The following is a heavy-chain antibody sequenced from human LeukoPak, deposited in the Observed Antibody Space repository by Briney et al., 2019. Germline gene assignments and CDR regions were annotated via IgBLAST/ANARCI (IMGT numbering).Heavy chain of an antibody. CDR2: ISDRGSMT. J-gene: IGHJ4*02. V-gene: IGHV3-23*01. Sequence: EPGGSLRLSCAVSGITLSNYGMSWVRQAPGKGLEWVAGISDRGSMTNYADSVKGRFTISTDHPKNTLYLQMNSLRAEDTAVYFCAKRGVVIRVILVGFHKEAYYFDSWGQGALVTVSS. D-gene: IGHD3-22*01. CDR1: GITLSNYG. CDR3: AKRGVVIRVILVGFHKEAYYFDS.